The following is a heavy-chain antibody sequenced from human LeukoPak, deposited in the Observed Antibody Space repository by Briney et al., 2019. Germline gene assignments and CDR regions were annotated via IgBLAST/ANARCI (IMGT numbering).Heavy chain of an antibody. CDR1: GYTFTSYG. CDR3: ARGNYYDSSGYRGAFDI. D-gene: IGHD3-22*01. V-gene: IGHV1-18*01. CDR2: IRDYNGNT. J-gene: IGHJ3*02. Sequence: PGASVRVSCKASGYTFTSYGISWVRQAPGKGLEWMGWIRDYNGNTNYAQKLQGRVTMTPDTSTSTAYMELRSLRSDDTAVYYCARGNYYDSSGYRGAFDIWGQGTMVTVSS.